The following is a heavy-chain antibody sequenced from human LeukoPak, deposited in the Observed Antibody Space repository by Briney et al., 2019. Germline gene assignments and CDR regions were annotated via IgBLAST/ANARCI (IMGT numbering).Heavy chain of an antibody. V-gene: IGHV1-69*05. CDR1: GGTFSSYT. J-gene: IGHJ5*02. CDR2: IIPIFGTA. D-gene: IGHD4-17*01. Sequence: ASVKVSCKASGGTFSSYTISWVRQAPGQGLEWMGGIIPIFGTAKYAQKFQGRVTMTRDTSISTAYMELSSLRSEDTAVYYCARLSSHYGDYKVDPWGQGTLVTVSS. CDR3: ARLSSHYGDYKVDP.